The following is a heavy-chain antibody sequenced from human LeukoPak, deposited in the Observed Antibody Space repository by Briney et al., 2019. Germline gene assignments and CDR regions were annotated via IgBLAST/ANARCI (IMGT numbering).Heavy chain of an antibody. J-gene: IGHJ4*02. D-gene: IGHD4-11*01. CDR2: INEDGSEK. V-gene: IGHV3-7*01. Sequence: GGSLRLSRAASGFTFSSYLMNWVRQAPGKGLEWVANINEDGSEKYSVDSVRGRFTISRDNAKNSLYLQMNSLRAEDTAVYYCASSKHDYSYEPFGYWGQGTLVTVSS. CDR3: ASSKHDYSYEPFGY. CDR1: GFTFSSYL.